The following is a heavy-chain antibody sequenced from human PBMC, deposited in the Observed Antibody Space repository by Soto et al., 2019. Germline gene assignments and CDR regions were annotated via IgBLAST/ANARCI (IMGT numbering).Heavy chain of an antibody. J-gene: IGHJ6*02. V-gene: IGHV3-7*05. CDR1: GFTFSSYW. CDR3: ASGRNSRPQDIAARADYYYGMDV. CDR2: IKQDGSEK. D-gene: IGHD6-6*01. Sequence: GGSLRLSCAASGFTFSSYWMSWVRQAPGKGLEWVANIKQDGSEKYYVDSVKGRFTISRDNAKNSLYLQMNSLRAEDTAVYYCASGRNSRPQDIAARADYYYGMDVWGQGTTVTVSS.